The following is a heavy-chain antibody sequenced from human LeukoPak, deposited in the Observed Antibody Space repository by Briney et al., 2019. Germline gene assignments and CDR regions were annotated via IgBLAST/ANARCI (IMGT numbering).Heavy chain of an antibody. CDR3: ARVNGPVDY. D-gene: IGHD1-1*01. Sequence: ASVTVSCTTSGYTFTTYDINWVRQAAGQGLEWMGWMNPNSGYTGSAQKFQGRVTMTGDTSISTAYMDLSSLTSEDTAVYYCARVNGPVDYWGQGTLVTVSS. CDR1: GYTFTTYD. J-gene: IGHJ4*02. V-gene: IGHV1-8*01. CDR2: MNPNSGYT.